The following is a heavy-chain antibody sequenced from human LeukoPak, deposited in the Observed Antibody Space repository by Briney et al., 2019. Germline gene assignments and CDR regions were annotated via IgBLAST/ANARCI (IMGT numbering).Heavy chain of an antibody. CDR2: ISYDGSNK. J-gene: IGHJ4*02. CDR3: AKGGYCSSTSCYFAEYYFDY. D-gene: IGHD2-2*03. Sequence: TGGSLRLSCAASGFTFSSYAMHWVRKAPGKGLEWVAVISYDGSNKYYADSVKGRFTISRDNSKNTLYLQMNSLRAEDTAVYYCAKGGYCSSTSCYFAEYYFDYWGQGTLVTVSS. CDR1: GFTFSSYA. V-gene: IGHV3-30*04.